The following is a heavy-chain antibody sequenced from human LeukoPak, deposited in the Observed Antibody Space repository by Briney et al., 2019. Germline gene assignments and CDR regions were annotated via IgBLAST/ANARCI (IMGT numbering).Heavy chain of an antibody. CDR2: ISSNGGST. CDR3: ARAQPITGDLHDAFDI. D-gene: IGHD7-27*01. CDR1: GFTFSSYA. Sequence: PGGSLRLSCAASGFTFSSYAMHWVRQAPGKGLEYVSAISSNGGSTYYANSVKGRFTISRDNSKNTLYLQMGSLRAEDMAVYYCARAQPITGDLHDAFDIWGQGTMVTVSS. J-gene: IGHJ3*02. V-gene: IGHV3-64*01.